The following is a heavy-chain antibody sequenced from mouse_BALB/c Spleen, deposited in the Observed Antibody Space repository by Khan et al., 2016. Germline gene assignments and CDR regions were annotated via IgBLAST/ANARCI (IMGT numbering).Heavy chain of an antibody. CDR1: GFTFGTYG. J-gene: IGHJ4*01. CDR3: ARRIYYDYENYAMDY. CDR2: ISNGGIYT. V-gene: IGHV5-6*01. D-gene: IGHD2-4*01. Sequence: EVQLQESGGDLVKPGGSQKLSCAASGFTFGTYGMSWVRQTPDKRLEWVATISNGGIYTYYPDSVKGRFTISRDNAKNTLYLQMSSLKSEDTAMYYCARRIYYDYENYAMDYWGQGTSVTVSS.